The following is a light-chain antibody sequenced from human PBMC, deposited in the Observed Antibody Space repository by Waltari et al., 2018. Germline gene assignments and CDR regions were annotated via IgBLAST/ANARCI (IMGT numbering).Light chain of an antibody. CDR2: TAS. CDR3: QHRHSYPIT. CDR1: QGISNY. J-gene: IGKJ5*01. Sequence: DIQLTQSPSFPSASVGDRVTITCRSSQGISNYLAWYQQKPGKAPKLLIHTASTLQGGVPSRFSGSGSGTEFTLTISSLQPEDFATYYCQHRHSYPITFGQGTRLEIK. V-gene: IGKV1-9*01.